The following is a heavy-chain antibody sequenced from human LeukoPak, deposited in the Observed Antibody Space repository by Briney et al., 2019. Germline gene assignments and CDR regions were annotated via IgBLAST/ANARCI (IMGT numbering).Heavy chain of an antibody. Sequence: SETLSLTCTVSGVSVCSGSYDWSWIRQPPEKGLEWIGYFYYSGSTNYNPSLKSRVTISVDTSKNQFSLKLSSVTAADTAVYYCARGLYGSGSYYLDYWGQGTLVTVSS. D-gene: IGHD3-10*01. CDR1: GVSVCSGSYD. CDR2: FYYSGST. J-gene: IGHJ4*02. CDR3: ARGLYGSGSYYLDY. V-gene: IGHV4-61*01.